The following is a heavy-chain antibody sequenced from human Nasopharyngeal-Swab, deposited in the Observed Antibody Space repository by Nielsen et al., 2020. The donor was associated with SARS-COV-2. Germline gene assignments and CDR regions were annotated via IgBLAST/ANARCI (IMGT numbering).Heavy chain of an antibody. V-gene: IGHV3-30*02. CDR2: IQNDGSKK. J-gene: IGHJ4*02. D-gene: IGHD5-12*01. Sequence: GESLKISCTVSGITFSRYGMHWVRQAPGKGLEWVAFIQNDGSKKYYVDSVKGRFTLSRDDSKNTLYLQMNSLRAEDTAVYYCATDIVATISGPTPQYYFDYWGQGTLVTVSS. CDR1: GITFSRYG. CDR3: ATDIVATISGPTPQYYFDY.